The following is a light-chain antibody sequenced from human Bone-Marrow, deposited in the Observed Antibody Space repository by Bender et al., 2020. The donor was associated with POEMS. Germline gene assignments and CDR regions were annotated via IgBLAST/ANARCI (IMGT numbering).Light chain of an antibody. CDR3: QSYDSDLNGWV. CDR2: RNN. J-gene: IGLJ3*02. V-gene: IGLV1-44*01. Sequence: QSVLTQPPSASGTPGQRVTISCSGSSSNIGYNSVYWYQQLPGTAPKLLISRNNQRPSGVPDRFSGSQSGTSASLAITGLQSEDEAAYFCQSYDSDLNGWVFGGGTKLTVL. CDR1: SSNIGYNS.